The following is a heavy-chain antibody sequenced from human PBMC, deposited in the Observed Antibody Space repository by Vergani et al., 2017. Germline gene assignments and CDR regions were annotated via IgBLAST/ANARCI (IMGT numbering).Heavy chain of an antibody. CDR3: TKEPTGPGFGGSFFDY. V-gene: IGHV3-30*18. CDR1: GFTFRNIG. J-gene: IGHJ4*02. Sequence: QVHLVESGGGVVQPGRSLTLSCVASGFTFRNIGIHWVRQAPGKGLEWIAVVSNHGNITYYADSVKGRFTLSRDNSKNMVYLQMSSLRADDTAVYFCTKEPTGPGFGGSFFDYWGRGTLVTVSS. D-gene: IGHD3-3*01. CDR2: VSNHGNIT.